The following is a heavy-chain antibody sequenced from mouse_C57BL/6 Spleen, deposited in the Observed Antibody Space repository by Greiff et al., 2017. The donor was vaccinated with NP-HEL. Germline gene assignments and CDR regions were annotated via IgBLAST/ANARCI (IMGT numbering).Heavy chain of an antibody. V-gene: IGHV3-8*01. CDR2: ISYSGST. Sequence: VQLKESGPGLAKPSQTLSLTCSVTGYSITSDYWNWIRKFPGNKLEYMGYISYSGSTYYNPSLKSRISITRDTTKNQYYLQLNSVTTEDTATYYCARRLPYGKGYFDVWGTGTTVTVSS. D-gene: IGHD1-1*01. CDR1: GYSITSDY. J-gene: IGHJ1*03. CDR3: ARRLPYGKGYFDV.